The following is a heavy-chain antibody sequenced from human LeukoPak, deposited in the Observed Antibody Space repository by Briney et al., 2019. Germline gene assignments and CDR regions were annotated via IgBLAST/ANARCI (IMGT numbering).Heavy chain of an antibody. V-gene: IGHV1-69*04. CDR3: ARASRIAARRRWFDP. Sequence: SVKVSCKASGGTFSSYAISWVRQAPGQGLEWMGRIIPILGIANYAQKFQGRVTITADKSTSTAYMELSSLRSADTAVYYCARASRIAARRRWFDPWGQGTLVTVSS. CDR1: GGTFSSYA. CDR2: IIPILGIA. D-gene: IGHD6-6*01. J-gene: IGHJ5*02.